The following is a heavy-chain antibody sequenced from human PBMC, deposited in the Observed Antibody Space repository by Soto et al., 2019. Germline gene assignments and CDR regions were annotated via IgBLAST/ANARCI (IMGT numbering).Heavy chain of an antibody. CDR2: ISSSSSYI. J-gene: IGHJ4*02. V-gene: IGHV3-21*01. D-gene: IGHD7-27*01. Sequence: EVQLVESGGGLVKPGGSLRLSCAASGFTFSSYSMNWVRQAPGKGLEWVSSISSSSSYIYYADSVKGRFTISRDNAKNSLYPQMNSLRAEDTAVYYCARDPGDEQRDYWGQGTLVTVSS. CDR3: ARDPGDEQRDY. CDR1: GFTFSSYS.